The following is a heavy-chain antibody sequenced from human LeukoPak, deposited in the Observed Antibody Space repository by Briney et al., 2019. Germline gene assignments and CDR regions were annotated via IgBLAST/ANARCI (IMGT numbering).Heavy chain of an antibody. CDR3: ARDPYSGSYGDSYYYYMDV. J-gene: IGHJ6*03. Sequence: GGSLRLSCAASGFTFSNYAMRWVRQAPGKGLEWVSSITTSSTYTFYADSVKGRFTISRDNAKNSLYLQMNSLRAEDTAVYYCARDPYSGSYGDSYYYYMDVWGKGTTVTISS. CDR2: ITTSSTYT. V-gene: IGHV3-21*01. D-gene: IGHD1-26*01. CDR1: GFTFSNYA.